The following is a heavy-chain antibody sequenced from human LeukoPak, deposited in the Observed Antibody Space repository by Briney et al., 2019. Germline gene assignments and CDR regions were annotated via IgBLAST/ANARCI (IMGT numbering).Heavy chain of an antibody. V-gene: IGHV4-59*08. J-gene: IGHJ4*02. Sequence: SETLSLTCSVSGGSITTYYWTWIRQPPGKGLEWIGYINYSGSTSHNPSLSSRVTMSLDTSKNQFSLKLNSVTAADTAIYYCARNRRSNWESLSFIDYWGQGTLVTVSS. CDR1: GGSITTYY. CDR3: ARNRRSNWESLSFIDY. CDR2: INYSGST. D-gene: IGHD7-27*01.